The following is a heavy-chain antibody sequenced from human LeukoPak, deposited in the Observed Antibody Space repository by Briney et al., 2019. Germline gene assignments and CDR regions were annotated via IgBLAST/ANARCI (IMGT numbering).Heavy chain of an antibody. J-gene: IGHJ6*02. CDR2: IYHSGST. Sequence: SQTLSLTCAVSGGSISSGDYSWSWIRQPPGKGLEWIGYIYHSGSTYFNPSLKSRVTISVDRSKNQFSLKLSSVTAADTAVYYCARGNGGWPFSYYYGMDVWGQGTTVTVSS. V-gene: IGHV4-30-2*01. D-gene: IGHD6-19*01. CDR3: ARGNGGWPFSYYYGMDV. CDR1: GGSISSGDYS.